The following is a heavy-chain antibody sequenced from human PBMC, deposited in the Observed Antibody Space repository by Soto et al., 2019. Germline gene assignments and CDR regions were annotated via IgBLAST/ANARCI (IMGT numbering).Heavy chain of an antibody. D-gene: IGHD5-12*01. CDR3: AKESGGDRGYFDN. CDR1: GFTFSSYA. Sequence: GGSLRLSCAASGFTFSSYAMTWVRQAPGKGLEWVSSIRSTGDLTFYADSVKGRFTISRDNSRNTLYLQMDSLRAEDTAIYYCAKESGGDRGYFDNWGQETLVTVSS. CDR2: IRSTGDLT. V-gene: IGHV3-23*01. J-gene: IGHJ4*02.